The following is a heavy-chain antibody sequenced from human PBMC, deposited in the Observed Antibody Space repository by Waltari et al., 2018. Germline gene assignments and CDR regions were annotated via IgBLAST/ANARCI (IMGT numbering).Heavy chain of an antibody. V-gene: IGHV1-69*01. D-gene: IGHD1-7*01. Sequence: QVQLVQSGSELKKPGASVKVSCKASGYTFTSYAMNWVRQAPGQGVDWMGGIITIFGTANYAQKFQGRVTITTDESTSTAYMELSSLRSEDTAVYYCARAETGTTPYYYYGMDVWGQGTTVTVSS. CDR1: GYTFTSYA. CDR3: ARAETGTTPYYYYGMDV. J-gene: IGHJ6*02. CDR2: IITIFGTA.